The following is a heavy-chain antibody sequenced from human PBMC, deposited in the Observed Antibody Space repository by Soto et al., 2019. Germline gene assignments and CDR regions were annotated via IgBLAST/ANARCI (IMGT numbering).Heavy chain of an antibody. D-gene: IGHD3-16*01. CDR3: ARGNLWVCDP. V-gene: IGHV1-18*01. CDR2: IHTSNGDP. J-gene: IGHJ5*02. CDR1: GYSFTRYG. Sequence: QILLVQSGAEVKKAGASVKVSCKASGYSFTRYGINWVRQAPGQGLEWMGWIHTSNGDPKSAEKLQGRLTMTTDTSTTTACLGLRSLRSDDTAVYYWARGNLWVCDPGGQGTL.